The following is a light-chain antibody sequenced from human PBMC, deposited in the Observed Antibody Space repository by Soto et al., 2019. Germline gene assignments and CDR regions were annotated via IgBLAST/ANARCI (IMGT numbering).Light chain of an antibody. J-gene: IGKJ1*01. V-gene: IGKV1-39*01. CDR3: QQSYSTPQT. Sequence: DIQMTQSPSSLSASVGDRVTITCRASQSIRSSLNWYQQKPGKAPKFLIPAASSLQSGVPSRFSSRGSGTDFTLTISSLQPEDFATYDCQQSYSTPQTFGQGTKVEIK. CDR1: QSIRSS. CDR2: AAS.